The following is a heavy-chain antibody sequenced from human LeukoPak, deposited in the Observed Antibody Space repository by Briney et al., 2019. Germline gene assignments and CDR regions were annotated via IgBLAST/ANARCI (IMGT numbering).Heavy chain of an antibody. J-gene: IGHJ3*02. Sequence: GGSLRLSCAASGFTFSSYGMHWVRQAPGKGLEWVAVISYDGSNKYYADSEKGRFTISRDNSKNTLYLQMNSLRAEDTAVYYCAKGYCSGGSCWNDAFDIWGQGTMVTVSS. V-gene: IGHV3-30*18. CDR2: ISYDGSNK. CDR3: AKGYCSGGSCWNDAFDI. CDR1: GFTFSSYG. D-gene: IGHD2-15*01.